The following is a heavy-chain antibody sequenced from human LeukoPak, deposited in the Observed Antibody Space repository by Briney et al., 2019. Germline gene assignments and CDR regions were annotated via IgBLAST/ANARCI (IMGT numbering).Heavy chain of an antibody. CDR1: GFTVSRNY. CDR3: ANLPRGDY. V-gene: IGHV3-53*01. J-gene: IGHJ4*02. Sequence: GGSLRLSRAASGFTVSRNYMSWVRQAPGKGLEWVSVIYSGGNTYYADFVKGRFTISRDNSKNTLYLQINSLTAEDTAVYYCANLPRGDYWGLGNLVTVSS. CDR2: IYSGGNT. D-gene: IGHD3-10*01.